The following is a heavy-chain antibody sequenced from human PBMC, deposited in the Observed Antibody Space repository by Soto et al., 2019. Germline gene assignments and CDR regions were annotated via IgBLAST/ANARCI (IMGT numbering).Heavy chain of an antibody. J-gene: IGHJ6*02. V-gene: IGHV3-30*18. CDR2: ISYDGSNK. CDR3: AKTLGYCSSTSCYGMDV. D-gene: IGHD2-2*01. CDR1: GFTFSSYG. Sequence: GGSLRLSCAASGFTFSSYGMHWVRQAPGKGLEWVAVISYDGSNKYYADSVKGRFTISRDNSKNTLYLQMNSLRAEDTAVYHCAKTLGYCSSTSCYGMDVWGQGTTVTVSS.